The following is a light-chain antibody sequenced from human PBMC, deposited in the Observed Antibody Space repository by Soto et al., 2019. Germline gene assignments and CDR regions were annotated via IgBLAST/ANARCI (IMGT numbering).Light chain of an antibody. CDR3: QQYNRYWT. CDR1: QGISSF. J-gene: IGKJ1*01. Sequence: QMTQSPSSLSASVGDRVTITCRASQGISSFLAWYQQIPGKAPKLLIYDVSSLESGVPSRFSGSGSETEFTLTISSLFPDDFATYYCQQYNRYWTFGQGTKVDIK. CDR2: DVS. V-gene: IGKV1-13*02.